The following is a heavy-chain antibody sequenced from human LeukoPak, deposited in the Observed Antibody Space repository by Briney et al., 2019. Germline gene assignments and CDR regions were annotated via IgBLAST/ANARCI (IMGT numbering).Heavy chain of an antibody. CDR1: GLTFSGYD. CDR3: AGERHGYFDL. J-gene: IGHJ2*01. CDR2: IGTAGDT. V-gene: IGHV3-13*04. Sequence: GGSLRLSCAASGLTFSGYDLHWIRQDIGKGLEWVSSIGTAGDTYYAGSVKDRFTISRENSKNSLYLQMNSLRAGDTAVYYYAGERHGYFDLWGRGTVVTVSS.